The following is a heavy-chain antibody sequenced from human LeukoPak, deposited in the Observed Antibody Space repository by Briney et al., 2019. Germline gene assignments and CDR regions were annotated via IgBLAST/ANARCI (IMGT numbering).Heavy chain of an antibody. J-gene: IGHJ4*02. Sequence: PGGSLRLSYPVSGFTASSNYMSWVRQAPGKGLEWVSIIYSDGSTYYADSVKGRFTISRDNSKNTLSLQMNSLRAEDTAVYYCARDIEAAGLFLDYWGQGTLVTVSS. V-gene: IGHV3-66*02. CDR2: IYSDGST. D-gene: IGHD6-13*01. CDR3: ARDIEAAGLFLDY. CDR1: GFTASSNY.